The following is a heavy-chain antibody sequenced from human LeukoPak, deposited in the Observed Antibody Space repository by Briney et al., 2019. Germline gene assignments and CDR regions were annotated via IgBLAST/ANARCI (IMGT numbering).Heavy chain of an antibody. CDR3: ARAVQGATVVTRPPYYFDY. Sequence: SETLSLTCAVYGGSFGGYYWSWIRQPPGKGLEWIGEINHSGSTNYNPSPKSRVTISVDTSKNQFSLKLSSVTAADTAVYYCARAVQGATVVTRPPYYFDYWGQGTLVTVSS. D-gene: IGHD4-17*01. CDR1: GGSFGGYY. CDR2: INHSGST. J-gene: IGHJ4*02. V-gene: IGHV4-34*01.